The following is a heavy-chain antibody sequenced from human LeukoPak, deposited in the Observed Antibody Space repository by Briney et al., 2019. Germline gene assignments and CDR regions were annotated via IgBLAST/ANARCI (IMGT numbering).Heavy chain of an antibody. V-gene: IGHV3-20*04. D-gene: IGHD1-20*01. CDR1: GFTFDDYG. J-gene: IGHJ3*02. CDR3: VMYTWGNVPDI. Sequence: GGSLRLSCAASGFTFDDYGMSWVRQAPGKGLEWVSGINWNGGSTGYADSVKGRFTISRDNAKNSLYLQMNSLRAEDTAVYFCVMYTWGNVPDIWGQGTLVTVSS. CDR2: INWNGGST.